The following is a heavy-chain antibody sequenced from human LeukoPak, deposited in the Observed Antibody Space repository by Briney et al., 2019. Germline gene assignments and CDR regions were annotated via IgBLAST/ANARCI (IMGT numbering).Heavy chain of an antibody. CDR2: IDGSSSHI. J-gene: IGHJ1*01. CDR1: GFTFSNYA. Sequence: PGGSLRLSCAASGFTFSNYAMNWVRQAPGKGLEWFSSIDGSSSHIYYADSVKGRFTISRDNTKSSLYLQMNSLRAEDMAVYYCARGYCGGDCYGDWGQGTLVTVSS. CDR3: ARGYCGGDCYGD. D-gene: IGHD2-21*02. V-gene: IGHV3-21*01.